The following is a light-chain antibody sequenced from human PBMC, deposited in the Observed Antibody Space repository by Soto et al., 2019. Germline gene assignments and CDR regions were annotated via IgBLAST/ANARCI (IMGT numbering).Light chain of an antibody. CDR1: PSVSSSY. CDR2: GAS. CDR3: QQYGKT. V-gene: IGKV3-20*01. J-gene: IGKJ1*01. Sequence: IVLTQSPGTLSLSPGVRATLSCRASPSVSSSYLAWYQHKPGQAPRLLIYGASSRATGIPDRFSGSESGTDFTLTISRLEPEDCAVYYCQQYGKTFCQGTKEEIQ.